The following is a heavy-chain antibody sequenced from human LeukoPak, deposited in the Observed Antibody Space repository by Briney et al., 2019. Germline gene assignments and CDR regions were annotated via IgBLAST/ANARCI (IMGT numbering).Heavy chain of an antibody. D-gene: IGHD2-2*01. CDR2: SNE. CDR1: GFMLSSHI. Sequence: GGSLRLSCAASGFMLSSHIMHWVRQAPGKGPEWVGSSNEDYIDSVKGRFIVSRDNSKNTLYLQMNSLRAEDTGVFYCVRETMPPAPHSGAFHIWGQGTMVTVSS. V-gene: IGHV3-30*03. CDR3: VRETMPPAPHSGAFHI. J-gene: IGHJ3*02.